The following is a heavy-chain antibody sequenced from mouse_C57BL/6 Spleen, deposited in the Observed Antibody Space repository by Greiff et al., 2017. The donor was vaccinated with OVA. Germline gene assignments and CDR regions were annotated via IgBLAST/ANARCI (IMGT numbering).Heavy chain of an antibody. CDR3: AKNNSVRYYYAMDY. D-gene: IGHD2-14*01. Sequence: QVQLQQPGAELVKPGASVKVSCKASGYTFTSYWMHWVKQRPGQGLEWIGRIYPSDSDTNYNQKFKGKATLTVDKSSSTAYMQLSSLTSEDSAVYYCAKNNSVRYYYAMDYWGQGTSVTVSS. CDR1: GYTFTSYW. J-gene: IGHJ4*01. CDR2: IYPSDSDT. V-gene: IGHV1-74*01.